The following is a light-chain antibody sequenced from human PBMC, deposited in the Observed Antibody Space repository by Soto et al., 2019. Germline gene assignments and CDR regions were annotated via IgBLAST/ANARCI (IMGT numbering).Light chain of an antibody. Sequence: DIQMTQSPSSLSASVGDRVTITCQASQDIKNYLNWYQQKPGKAPNLLIYDASNLKTGVPSRFSGSGSXTHFXXTIXXLQPEDIATXYCQHYDHLPPLSFGGGTKVEIK. J-gene: IGKJ4*01. V-gene: IGKV1-33*01. CDR1: QDIKNY. CDR3: QHYDHLPPLS. CDR2: DAS.